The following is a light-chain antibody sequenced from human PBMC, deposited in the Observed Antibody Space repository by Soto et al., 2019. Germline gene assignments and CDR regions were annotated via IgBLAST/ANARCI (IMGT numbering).Light chain of an antibody. Sequence: EIVLTQSPATLSLSPGERAALSCRASQSIGLAIAWYQHKPGQAPRLLTYGASSRATDVPDRFSASGSGTDFALTISRLEPEDVAVYYCQQYISSPLTFGGGTKVDIK. J-gene: IGKJ4*01. CDR3: QQYISSPLT. V-gene: IGKV3-20*01. CDR2: GAS. CDR1: QSIGLA.